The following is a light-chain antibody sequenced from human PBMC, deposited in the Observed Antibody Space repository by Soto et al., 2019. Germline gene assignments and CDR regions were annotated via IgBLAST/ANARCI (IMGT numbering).Light chain of an antibody. J-gene: IGLJ3*02. Sequence: QSALTQPASVSGSPGQSITISCTGTSSDVGSYNLVSWYQQHPGKAPKLLIFEVSNRPSGVSDRFSASKSGNTASLIISGLQAEDEAVYYCSSYAGSTFWVFGGGTKLTVL. CDR3: SSYAGSTFWV. CDR2: EVS. V-gene: IGLV2-14*02. CDR1: SSDVGSYNL.